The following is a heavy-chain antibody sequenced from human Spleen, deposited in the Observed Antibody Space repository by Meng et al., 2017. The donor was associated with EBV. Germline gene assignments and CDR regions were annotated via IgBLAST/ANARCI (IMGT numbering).Heavy chain of an antibody. Sequence: QQWGARLLQASDPLFLTYAVYGGSLTAYYWSWISTSPGKGLEWIVEINHRGSTTYKPSLKSRVTISVDTSKNHFSLNLTSVTAADTAVYYCARGMVAAASLDWWGQGTLVTVSS. V-gene: IGHV4-34*01. J-gene: IGHJ4*02. CDR3: ARGMVAAASLDW. CDR2: INHRGST. D-gene: IGHD2-2*01. CDR1: GGSLTAYY.